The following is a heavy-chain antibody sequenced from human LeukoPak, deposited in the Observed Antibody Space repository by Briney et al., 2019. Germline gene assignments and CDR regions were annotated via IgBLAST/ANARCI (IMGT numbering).Heavy chain of an antibody. D-gene: IGHD2-15*01. J-gene: IGHJ3*02. V-gene: IGHV3-21*01. CDR1: GFTFSSYS. CDR2: ISSSSNYI. Sequence: PGGSLRLSCAASGFTFSSYSMNWVRQAPRTGLEWVSSISSSSNYIYHADSVKGRFTISRDNAKNSLYLQMNSLRAEDTAVYYCARGGYCSGGSCYGWAFDIWGEGTMVTVSS. CDR3: ARGGYCSGGSCYGWAFDI.